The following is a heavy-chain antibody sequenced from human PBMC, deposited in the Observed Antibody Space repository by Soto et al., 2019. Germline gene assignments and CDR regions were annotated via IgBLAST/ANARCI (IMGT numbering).Heavy chain of an antibody. J-gene: IGHJ4*02. V-gene: IGHV3-30*18. CDR2: ILYDGSNK. Sequence: GGSLRLSCAASGFTFSSYGMHWVRQAPGKGLEWVAVILYDGSNKYYADSVKGRFTISRDNSKNTLYLQMNSLRAEDTAVYYCAKDRGALRWSEEHYYFDYWGQGTLVTVSS. D-gene: IGHD4-17*01. CDR3: AKDRGALRWSEEHYYFDY. CDR1: GFTFSSYG.